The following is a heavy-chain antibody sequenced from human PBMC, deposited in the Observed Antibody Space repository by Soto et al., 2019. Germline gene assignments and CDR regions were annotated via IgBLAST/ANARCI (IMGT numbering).Heavy chain of an antibody. CDR2: IDPSDSYT. V-gene: IGHV5-10-1*01. Sequence: GEPLKISCKGSGYSFTSYWISWVRQMPGKGLEWMGRIDPSDSYTNYSPSFQGHVTISADKSISTAYLQWSSLKASDTAMYYCARPARQSDHYYYYYGMDVWGQGTTVTVSS. CDR1: GYSFTSYW. J-gene: IGHJ6*02. CDR3: ARPARQSDHYYYYYGMDV. D-gene: IGHD6-19*01.